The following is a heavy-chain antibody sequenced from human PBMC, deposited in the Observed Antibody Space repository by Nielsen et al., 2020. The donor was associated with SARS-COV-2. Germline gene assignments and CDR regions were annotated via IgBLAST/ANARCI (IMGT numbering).Heavy chain of an antibody. V-gene: IGHV3-23*01. CDR2: ISGSGGST. D-gene: IGHD6-6*01. CDR1: GFTFSSYA. Sequence: GESLKISCAASGFTFSSYAMSWVRQAPGKGLEWVSAISGSGGSTYYADSVKGRFTISRDNSKNTLYLQMNSLRAEDTAVYYCAKVPSGAARPRGYFDYWGQGTLVTVSS. J-gene: IGHJ4*02. CDR3: AKVPSGAARPRGYFDY.